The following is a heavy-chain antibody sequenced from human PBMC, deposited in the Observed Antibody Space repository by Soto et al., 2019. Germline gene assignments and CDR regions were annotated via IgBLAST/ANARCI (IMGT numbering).Heavy chain of an antibody. Sequence: PGGSLRLSCAASGFTFSSYAMSWVRQAPGKGLEWVSAISGSGGSTYYADSVKGRFTISRDNSKNTLYLQMNSLRAEDTAVYYCAKDRFTMVRGVKGLFDYWGQGTLVTVSS. CDR2: ISGSGGST. V-gene: IGHV3-23*01. CDR3: AKDRFTMVRGVKGLFDY. J-gene: IGHJ4*02. CDR1: GFTFSSYA. D-gene: IGHD3-10*01.